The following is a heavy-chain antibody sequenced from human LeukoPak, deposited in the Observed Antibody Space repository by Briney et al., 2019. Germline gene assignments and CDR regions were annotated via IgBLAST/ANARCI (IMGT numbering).Heavy chain of an antibody. CDR1: GFTFSSYW. J-gene: IGHJ5*02. CDR2: IKQDGSEK. Sequence: GGSLRLSCAASGFTFSSYWMSWVRQAPGKGLEWVANIKQDGSEKNYVDSVRGRFGISRDNAKNSLYLQMNSLRGEDTAVYYCARGGFLFDPWGQGTLVTVSS. CDR3: ARGGFLFDP. V-gene: IGHV3-7*04. D-gene: IGHD5-12*01.